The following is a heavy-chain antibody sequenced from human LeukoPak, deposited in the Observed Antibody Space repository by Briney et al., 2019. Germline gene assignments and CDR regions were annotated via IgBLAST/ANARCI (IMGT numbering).Heavy chain of an antibody. Sequence: GGSLRLSCAASGFTVSSNYMSWVRQAPGKGLEWVSIINSGGSTYYADSVKGRFTISRDNSKNTVYLQMNSLRAEDTAVYYCARGVSVVVITKELRDAFDIWGQGTMVTVSS. V-gene: IGHV3-53*01. CDR1: GFTVSSNY. J-gene: IGHJ3*02. D-gene: IGHD3-22*01. CDR3: ARGVSVVVITKELRDAFDI. CDR2: INSGGST.